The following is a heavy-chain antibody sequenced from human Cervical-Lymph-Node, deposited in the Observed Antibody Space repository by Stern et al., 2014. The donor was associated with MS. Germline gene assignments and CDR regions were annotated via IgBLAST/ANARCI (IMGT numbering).Heavy chain of an antibody. D-gene: IGHD5-18*01. CDR3: ARVGDRYSYGSSY. V-gene: IGHV4-61*02. Sequence: QVQLQESGPGLVQPSQTLSLTCTVSGGSISSGSYYWSWIRQPAGKGLEXVGRIYTGGSTNYNPSLKGRVPISVDTSKNQFSLKLSSVTAADTAVYYCARVGDRYSYGSSYWGQGTLVTVSS. J-gene: IGHJ4*02. CDR2: IYTGGST. CDR1: GGSISSGSYY.